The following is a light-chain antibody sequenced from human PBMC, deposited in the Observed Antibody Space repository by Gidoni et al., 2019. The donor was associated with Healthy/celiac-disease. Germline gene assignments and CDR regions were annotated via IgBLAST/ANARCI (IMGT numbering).Light chain of an antibody. CDR1: QDISND. Sequence: DIQMTQSPSSLSASVGDRVTITCQASQDISNDLNWYQQKPGKAPKLLIYDASNLETGVPSRFSGSGSGTDFTFTISSLQPEDIATYYCQQYDNRPPSFGQGTRLEIK. CDR3: QQYDNRPPS. J-gene: IGKJ5*01. CDR2: DAS. V-gene: IGKV1-33*01.